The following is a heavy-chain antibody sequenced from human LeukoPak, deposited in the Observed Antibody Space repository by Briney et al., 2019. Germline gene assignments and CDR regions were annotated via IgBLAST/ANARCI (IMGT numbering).Heavy chain of an antibody. V-gene: IGHV4-59*01. J-gene: IGHJ4*02. Sequence: KPSETLSLTCTVSGGSISSYYWSWIRQPPGKGLEWIGYIYYSGSTNYNPSLKSRVTISVDTSKNQFSLKLSSVTAADTAVYYCARVPLRDYFDYWGQGTLVTVSS. CDR1: GGSISSYY. CDR2: IYYSGST. CDR3: ARVPLRDYFDY.